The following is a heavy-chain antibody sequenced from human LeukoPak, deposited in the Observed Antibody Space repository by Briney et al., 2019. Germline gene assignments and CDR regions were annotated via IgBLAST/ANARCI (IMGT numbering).Heavy chain of an antibody. CDR3: ARIGRPAAFDI. CDR1: GFTFSSYS. Sequence: GGSLRLSCAASGFTFSSYSMNWVRQAPGKGLEWVSSISSSSSYIYYADSVKGRFTISRDNAKNSLYLQMNSLRAEDTAVYYCARIGRPAAFDIWGQGTLVIASS. D-gene: IGHD6-6*01. J-gene: IGHJ3*02. V-gene: IGHV3-21*04. CDR2: ISSSSSYI.